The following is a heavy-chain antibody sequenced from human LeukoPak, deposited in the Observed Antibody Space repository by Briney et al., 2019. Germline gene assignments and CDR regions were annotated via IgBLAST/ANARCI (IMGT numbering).Heavy chain of an antibody. CDR1: GFIVSSNY. CDR2: IYSDGSI. Sequence: GGSLRLSCAASGFIVSSNYMSWVRQAPGKGLEWVSVIYSDGSIYYADSVKGRFTISRDNSKNTLYLQMNSLRAEDTALYYCARSKRYFQLFEYWGQGTLVAVSS. D-gene: IGHD3-9*01. CDR3: ARSKRYFQLFEY. V-gene: IGHV3-53*01. J-gene: IGHJ4*02.